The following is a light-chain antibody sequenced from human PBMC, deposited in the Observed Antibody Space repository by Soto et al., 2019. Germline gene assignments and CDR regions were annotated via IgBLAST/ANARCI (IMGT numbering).Light chain of an antibody. V-gene: IGKV1-5*01. J-gene: IGKJ1*01. CDR3: QQYKSYSWT. CDR2: DAS. Sequence: DIQMTQSPSTLSASVGDRVTITCRASQSISSWLAWYQQKPGKAPKLLIYDASSLESGVPSRFSGSGSGTEFTLTISSLQPDDFATYYCQQYKSYSWTFGQGTKV. CDR1: QSISSW.